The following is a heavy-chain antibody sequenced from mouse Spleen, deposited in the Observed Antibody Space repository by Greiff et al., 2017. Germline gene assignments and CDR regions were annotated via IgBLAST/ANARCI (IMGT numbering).Heavy chain of an antibody. D-gene: IGHD2-4*01. CDR3: ARGRSDYGRVYAMDY. CDR1: GYTFTSYW. CDR2: INPSTGYT. Sequence: QVQLKQSGAELAKPGASVKMSCKASGYTFTSYWMHWVKQRPGQGLEWIGYINPSTGYTEYNQKFKDKATLTADKSSSTAYMQLSSLTSEDSAVYYCARGRSDYGRVYAMDYWGQGTSVTVSS. V-gene: IGHV1-7*01. J-gene: IGHJ4*01.